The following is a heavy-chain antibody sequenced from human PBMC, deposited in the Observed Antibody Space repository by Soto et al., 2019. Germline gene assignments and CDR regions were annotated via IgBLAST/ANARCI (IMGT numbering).Heavy chain of an antibody. D-gene: IGHD1-1*01. J-gene: IGHJ3*01. V-gene: IGHV3-30-3*01. Sequence: QVHLVESGGGVVQPGSSLRLSCVASGFTFRSHPMQWFRQAQGKGLGWVATISYDGATKTYGDSVKGRFTVSRDNSRNTVSLQMDSLRFEDTAVYYCARDTGLGMTERRGFNVWGQGTKVTVSS. CDR3: ARDTGLGMTERRGFNV. CDR1: GFTFRSHP. CDR2: ISYDGATK.